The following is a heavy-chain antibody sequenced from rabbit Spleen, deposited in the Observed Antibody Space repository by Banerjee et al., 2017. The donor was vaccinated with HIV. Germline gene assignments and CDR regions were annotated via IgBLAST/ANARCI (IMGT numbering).Heavy chain of an antibody. CDR3: ARDTGSSFSSYGMDL. CDR1: GFSFSAGYY. Sequence: QSLQESGGGLFQPGASLALTCKASGFSFSAGYYVCWVRQAPGKGLEWIGCIGAGSSGSTYYATWATGRFTCSKTSSTTVTLQMTSLTAADTATYFCARDTGSSFSSYGMDLWGQGTLVTVS. CDR2: IGAGSSGST. D-gene: IGHD8-1*01. J-gene: IGHJ6*01. V-gene: IGHV1S40*01.